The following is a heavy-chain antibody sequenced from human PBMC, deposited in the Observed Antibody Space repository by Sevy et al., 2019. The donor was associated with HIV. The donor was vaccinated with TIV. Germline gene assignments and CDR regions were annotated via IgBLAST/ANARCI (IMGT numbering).Heavy chain of an antibody. J-gene: IGHJ3*02. D-gene: IGHD6-19*01. CDR2: ISGSGGST. CDR1: GFTFSSYA. CDR3: ARSARTVAGMCEGAFDI. V-gene: IGHV3-23*01. Sequence: GGSLRLSCAASGFTFSSYAMSWVRQAPGKGLEWVSAISGSGGSTYYADSVKGRFTISRDNSKNTLYLQMNSLRVEDMAVYYCARSARTVAGMCEGAFDIWGQGTMVTVSS.